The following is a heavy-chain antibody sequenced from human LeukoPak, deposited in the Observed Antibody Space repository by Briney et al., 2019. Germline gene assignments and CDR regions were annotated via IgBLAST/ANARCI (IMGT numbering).Heavy chain of an antibody. V-gene: IGHV3-33*06. J-gene: IGHJ3*02. CDR2: IWYDGSNK. CDR1: GFTFSSYG. D-gene: IGHD3-22*01. CDR3: AKDRRNYYDSSGYLFSDAFDI. Sequence: GRSLRRSCAASGFTFSSYGMHWVRQAPGKGLEWVAVIWYDGSNKYYADSVKGRFTISRDNSKNTLYLQMNSLRAEDTAVYYCAKDRRNYYDSSGYLFSDAFDIWGQGTMVTVSS.